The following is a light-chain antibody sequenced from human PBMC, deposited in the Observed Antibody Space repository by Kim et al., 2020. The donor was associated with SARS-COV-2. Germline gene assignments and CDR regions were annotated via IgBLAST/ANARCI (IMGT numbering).Light chain of an antibody. J-gene: IGKJ1*01. V-gene: IGKV4-1*01. Sequence: DIVMTQSPDSLAVSLGERATINCKSSQSLLYSYDNKNYLTWYQQKPGQPPKLLIYSASTRESGVPDRFSGSGSGTDFTLTISSLQAEDVAVYYCHQHYTSPRTFGQGTQVDIK. CDR2: SAS. CDR1: QSLLYSYDNKNY. CDR3: HQHYTSPRT.